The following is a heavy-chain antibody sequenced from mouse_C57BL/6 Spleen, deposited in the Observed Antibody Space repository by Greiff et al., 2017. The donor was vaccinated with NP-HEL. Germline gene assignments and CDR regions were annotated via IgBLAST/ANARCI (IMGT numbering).Heavy chain of an antibody. CDR1: GYAFSSYW. D-gene: IGHD2-5*01. CDR2: IYPGDGDT. Sequence: LVESGAELVKPGASVKISCKASGYAFSSYWMNWVKQRPGKGLEWIGQIYPGDGDTNYNGKFKGKATLTADKSSSTAYMQLSSLTSEDSAVYYCASQKAYYSNYDYAMDYWGQGTSVTVSS. V-gene: IGHV1-80*01. J-gene: IGHJ4*01. CDR3: ASQKAYYSNYDYAMDY.